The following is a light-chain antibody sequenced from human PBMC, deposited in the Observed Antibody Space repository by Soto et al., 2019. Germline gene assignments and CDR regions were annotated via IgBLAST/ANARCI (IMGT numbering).Light chain of an antibody. Sequence: DIQMTQSPSSLSAFVGDRVTITCRASRGITNYLAWYQQKPGKVPQLLIYGASTLQSGVPSRFSGSRSGTDFTLTISSLQPEDVATYYCQKYNSAPLTFGPGTKVDIK. J-gene: IGKJ3*01. CDR1: RGITNY. CDR3: QKYNSAPLT. CDR2: GAS. V-gene: IGKV1-27*01.